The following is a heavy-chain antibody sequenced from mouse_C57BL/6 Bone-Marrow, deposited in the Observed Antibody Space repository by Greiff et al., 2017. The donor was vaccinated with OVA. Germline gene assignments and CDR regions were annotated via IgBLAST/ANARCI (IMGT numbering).Heavy chain of an antibody. D-gene: IGHD2-2*01. V-gene: IGHV1-69*01. CDR3: ARDGGYDYFDY. Sequence: QVQLQQSGAELVMPGASVKLSCKASGYTFTSYWMHWVKQRPGQGLEWIGEIDPSDSYTNYNQKFKGKSTLTVDKSSSTAYMQLSSLTSEDSAVYYCARDGGYDYFDYWGQGTTLTVSS. CDR2: IDPSDSYT. CDR1: GYTFTSYW. J-gene: IGHJ2*01.